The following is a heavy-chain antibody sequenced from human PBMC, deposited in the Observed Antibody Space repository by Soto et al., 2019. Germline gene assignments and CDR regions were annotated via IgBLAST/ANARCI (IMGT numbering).Heavy chain of an antibody. CDR2: VFWHDDK. CDR3: ARAYTYDFDY. V-gene: IGHV2-5*01. J-gene: IGHJ4*02. D-gene: IGHD5-18*01. Sequence: QITLKESGPTLVKPTQTLTLTCTFSGFSFGVSGVGVGWIRQPPGKALEWLALVFWHDDKRYNPSLRSRLTITKDATKTQVVLTMTNMDPLDTATYFCARAYTYDFDYWGQGTLVSVSS. CDR1: GFSFGVSGVG.